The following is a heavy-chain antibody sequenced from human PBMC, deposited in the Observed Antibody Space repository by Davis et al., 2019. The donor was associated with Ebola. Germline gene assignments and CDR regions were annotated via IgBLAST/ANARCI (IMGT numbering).Heavy chain of an antibody. J-gene: IGHJ4*02. D-gene: IGHD1-1*01. CDR1: GFRFSSYV. V-gene: IGHV3-21*04. CDR3: ARRLEAWDF. CDR2: IIGGANSI. Sequence: GGSLRLSCVASGFRFSSYVMGWVRQAPGKGLEWVSSIIGGANSIYYADSVKGRFTISRDNTKNSLYLHLNNLRAEDTAVYYCARRLEAWDFWGQGTLVTVSS.